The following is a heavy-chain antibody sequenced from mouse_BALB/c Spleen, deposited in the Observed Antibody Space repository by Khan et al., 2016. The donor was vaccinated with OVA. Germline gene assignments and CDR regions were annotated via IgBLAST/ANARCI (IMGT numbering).Heavy chain of an antibody. CDR3: SSSLLLYAMDF. V-gene: IGHV14-3*02. D-gene: IGHD1-2*01. Sequence: VQLKQSGAELLKPGASVKLSCTASGFNIKNTYMHWVKQRPEQGLEWIGRIDPANGNTKYDPKFQGRATLTSDTSSNTSYLQLSSLTSEDTATYYCSSSLLLYAMDFWGQGTSVTVSS. J-gene: IGHJ4*01. CDR1: GFNIKNTY. CDR2: IDPANGNT.